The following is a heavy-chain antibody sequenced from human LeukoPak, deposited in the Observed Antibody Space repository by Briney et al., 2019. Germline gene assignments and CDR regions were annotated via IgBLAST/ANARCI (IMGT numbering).Heavy chain of an antibody. CDR1: GYTFTSYY. Sequence: SVTVTFEASGYTFTSYYMHWVRQPPAQGLEWMGIIYLSSGSTSLAQKFQGRVTMTRDTSTSTVYMELCSLRSEDTAVYYCARVGVDLEYCSGGSCYSNYYYYGMDVWGQGTTVTVSS. CDR3: ARVGVDLEYCSGGSCYSNYYYYGMDV. V-gene: IGHV1-46*01. CDR2: IYLSSGST. J-gene: IGHJ6*02. D-gene: IGHD2-15*01.